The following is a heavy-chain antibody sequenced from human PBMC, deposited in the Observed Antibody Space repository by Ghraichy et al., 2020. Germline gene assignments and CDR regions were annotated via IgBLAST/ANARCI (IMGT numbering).Heavy chain of an antibody. CDR1: GFTFSDYS. CDR3: ARSVDGYSDN. D-gene: IGHD3-22*01. CDR2: INSAGTI. Sequence: GGSLRRSCAASGFTFSDYSMNWVRQAPGKGLEWTSYINSAGTIYYADSVKGRFTISRDNAKNSLFLQLSGLRAEDTAVYYCARSVDGYSDNWGQGTLVAVSS. J-gene: IGHJ4*02. V-gene: IGHV3-69-1*01.